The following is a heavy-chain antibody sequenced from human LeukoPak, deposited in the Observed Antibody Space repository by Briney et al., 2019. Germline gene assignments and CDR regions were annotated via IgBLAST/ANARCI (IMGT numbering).Heavy chain of an antibody. J-gene: IGHJ5*02. D-gene: IGHD4-17*01. V-gene: IGHV3-66*01. CDR1: GFTVSSSY. CDR2: LYPGGST. Sequence: GGSLRLSCAASGFTVSSSYMSWVRQAPGKGLELVSVLYPGGSTYIADSVKGRFTISRDNAKNSLYLQMNSLRAEDTAVYYCARDWITVTHNNWFDPWGQGTLVTVSS. CDR3: ARDWITVTHNNWFDP.